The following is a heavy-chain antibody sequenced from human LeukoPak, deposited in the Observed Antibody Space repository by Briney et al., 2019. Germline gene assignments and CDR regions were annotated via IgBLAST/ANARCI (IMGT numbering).Heavy chain of an antibody. J-gene: IGHJ4*02. Sequence: GRSLRLSYAASGFTFSSYGMHWVRQAPGKGLEWVAVISYDGSNKYYADSVKGRFTISRDNSKNTLYLQMNSLRAEDTAVYYCAKTDGDYADYWGQGTLVTVSS. CDR1: GFTFSSYG. CDR3: AKTDGDYADY. D-gene: IGHD4-17*01. CDR2: ISYDGSNK. V-gene: IGHV3-30*18.